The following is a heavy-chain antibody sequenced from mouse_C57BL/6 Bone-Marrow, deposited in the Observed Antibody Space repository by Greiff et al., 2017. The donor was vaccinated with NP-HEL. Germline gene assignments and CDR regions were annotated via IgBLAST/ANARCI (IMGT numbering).Heavy chain of an antibody. CDR3: ARPYYGSSWGFAY. J-gene: IGHJ3*01. Sequence: VQLQQSGAELARPGASVKMSCKASGYTFTSYTMHWVKQRPGQGLEWIGYINPSSGYTKYNQKFKDKATLTADKSSSTAYMQLSSLTSEDSAVYYCARPYYGSSWGFAYWGQGTLVTVSA. V-gene: IGHV1-4*01. CDR2: INPSSGYT. D-gene: IGHD1-1*01. CDR1: GYTFTSYT.